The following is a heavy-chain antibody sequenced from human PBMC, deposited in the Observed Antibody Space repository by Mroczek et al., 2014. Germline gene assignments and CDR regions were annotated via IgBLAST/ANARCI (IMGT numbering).Heavy chain of an antibody. CDR2: IYYSGST. CDR1: GGSISSSSYY. D-gene: IGHD3-9*01. V-gene: IGHV4-39*01. J-gene: IGHJ4*02. CDR3: ARRGSGVGGKQIDILTGYYID. Sequence: QVQLQESGPGLVKPSETLSLTCTVSGGSISSSSYYWGWIRQPPGKGLEWIGSIYYSGSTYYNPSLKSRVTISVDTSKTQFSLKLSSVTAADTAVYYCARRGSGVGGKQIDILTGYYIDWGQGTPGHRLL.